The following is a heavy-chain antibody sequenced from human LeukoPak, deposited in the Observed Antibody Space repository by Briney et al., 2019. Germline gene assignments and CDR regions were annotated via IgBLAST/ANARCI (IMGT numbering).Heavy chain of an antibody. CDR1: GFTFSSYA. D-gene: IGHD6-19*01. CDR3: AKDLVLRSASVAGTEDY. J-gene: IGHJ4*02. V-gene: IGHV3-23*01. Sequence: HPGGSLRLSCAASGFTFSSYAMSWVRQAPGKGLEWVSAISGSGGSTYYADSVKGRFTISRDNSKNTLYLQMNSLRAEDTAVYYCAKDLVLRSASVAGTEDYWGQGTLVTVSS. CDR2: ISGSGGST.